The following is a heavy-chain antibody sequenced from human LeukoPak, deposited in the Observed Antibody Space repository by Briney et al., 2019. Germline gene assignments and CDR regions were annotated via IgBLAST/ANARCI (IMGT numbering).Heavy chain of an antibody. CDR2: IRYDGSNK. Sequence: GGSLRLSCAASGFTFSSYGMHWVRQAPGKGLEWVAFIRYDGSNKYYADSVKGRFTISRDNSKNTLYLQMNSLRAEDTAVYYCAKDPSYYYDNHFDIWGQGTMVTVSS. V-gene: IGHV3-30*02. CDR3: AKDPSYYYDNHFDI. J-gene: IGHJ3*02. CDR1: GFTFSSYG. D-gene: IGHD3-22*01.